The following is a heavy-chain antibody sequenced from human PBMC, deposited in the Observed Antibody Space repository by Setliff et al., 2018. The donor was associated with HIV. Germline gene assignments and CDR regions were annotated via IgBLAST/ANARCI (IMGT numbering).Heavy chain of an antibody. V-gene: IGHV4-34*01. Sequence: SETLSLTCAVYGGSFSGYYWSWIRQPPGKGLEWIGEINHSGSTNYNPSLKSRVTISVDTSKNQFSLKLSSVTAADTAVYHCARHVSPYSTGFYSMAAWFDPWGQGTLVTVSS. CDR3: ARHVSPYSTGFYSMAAWFDP. D-gene: IGHD3-9*01. J-gene: IGHJ5*02. CDR1: GGSFSGYY. CDR2: INHSGST.